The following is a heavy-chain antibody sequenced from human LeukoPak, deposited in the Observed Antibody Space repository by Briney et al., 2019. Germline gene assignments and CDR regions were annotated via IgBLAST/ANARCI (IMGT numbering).Heavy chain of an antibody. D-gene: IGHD3-10*01. CDR3: ARDGWFGDYNWFDP. V-gene: IGHV3-21*01. CDR1: GFTFSSYA. J-gene: IGHJ5*02. CDR2: ISTRIDYM. Sequence: GGSLRLSCAASGFTFSSYAMSWVRRAPGRGLEWVSSISTRIDYMYYADSVKGRFTISRDNAKNSLYLQMNSLRAEDTAMYYCARDGWFGDYNWFDPWGQGTLVTVSS.